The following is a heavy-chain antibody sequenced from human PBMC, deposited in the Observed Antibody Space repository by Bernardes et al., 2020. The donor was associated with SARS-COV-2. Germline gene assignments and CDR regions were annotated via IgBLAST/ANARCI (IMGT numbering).Heavy chain of an antibody. CDR3: ARGGYCSSTSCYAFDI. D-gene: IGHD2-2*01. V-gene: IGHV1-2*04. CDR1: GYTFTGYY. CDR2: INPNSGGT. Sequence: ASVKVSCKASGYTFTGYYMHWMRQAPGQGLEWMGWINPNSGGTNYAQKFQGWVTMTRDTSISTAYMELSRLRSDDTAVYYCARGGYCSSTSCYAFDIWGQGTMVTVSS. J-gene: IGHJ3*02.